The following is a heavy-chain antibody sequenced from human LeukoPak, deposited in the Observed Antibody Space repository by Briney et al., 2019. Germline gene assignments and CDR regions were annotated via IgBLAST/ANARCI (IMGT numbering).Heavy chain of an antibody. V-gene: IGHV4-4*07. CDR2: IYTSGST. D-gene: IGHD3-22*01. Sequence: LSLTCTVSGGSISSYYWSWIRQPAGKGLEWIGRIYTSGSTNYNPSLKSRVTMSVDTSKNQFSLKLSSVTAADTAVYYCARDPRRYYYDSSGDYWGQGTLVTVSS. J-gene: IGHJ4*02. CDR3: ARDPRRYYYDSSGDY. CDR1: GGSISSYY.